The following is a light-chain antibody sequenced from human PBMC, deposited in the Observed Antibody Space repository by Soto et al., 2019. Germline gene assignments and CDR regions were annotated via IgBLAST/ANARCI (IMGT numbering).Light chain of an antibody. CDR1: QSIGRW. CDR2: AAS. V-gene: IGKV1-5*01. CDR3: QQHGQWPIT. Sequence: DIQMTQSPSTLSASVGDTVTVTCRASQSIGRWLAWYQQKPGKAPELLIYAASTLQSGVPSRFSGSGSGTEFTLTISSLQPEDFATYYCQQHGQWPITFGQGTRLEIK. J-gene: IGKJ5*01.